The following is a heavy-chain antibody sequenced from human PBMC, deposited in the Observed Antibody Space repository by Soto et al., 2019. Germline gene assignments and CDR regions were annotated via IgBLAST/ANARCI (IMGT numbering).Heavy chain of an antibody. Sequence: GASVKVSCKDSGYTFTSYAMHWVRQAPGQRLEWMGWINAGNGNTKYSQKFQGRVTITRDTSASTAYMELSSLRSEDTAVYYCAREDFQWELLGYWGQGTLVTVSS. CDR3: AREDFQWELLGY. J-gene: IGHJ4*02. CDR1: GYTFTSYA. CDR2: INAGNGNT. D-gene: IGHD1-26*01. V-gene: IGHV1-3*01.